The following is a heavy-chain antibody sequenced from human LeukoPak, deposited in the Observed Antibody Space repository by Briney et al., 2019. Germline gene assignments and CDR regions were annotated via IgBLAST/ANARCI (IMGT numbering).Heavy chain of an antibody. J-gene: IGHJ3*02. CDR2: ISSSSSYI. CDR3: ARDWVVGAPTDAFDI. V-gene: IGHV3-21*01. CDR1: GVTFSSYS. D-gene: IGHD1-26*01. Sequence: GGSLRLSCAASGVTFSSYSMNWVRQAPGKGLEWVSSISSSSSYIYYADSVKGGFTISRDNAKNSLYLQMNSLRAEDTAVYYCARDWVVGAPTDAFDIWGQGTMVTVSS.